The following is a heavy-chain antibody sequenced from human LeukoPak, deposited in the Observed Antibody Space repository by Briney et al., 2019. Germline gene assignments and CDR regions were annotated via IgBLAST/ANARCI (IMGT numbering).Heavy chain of an antibody. V-gene: IGHV3-30*02. J-gene: IGHJ4*02. CDR3: AKSDYYDSSGYYSVFDH. D-gene: IGHD3-22*01. Sequence: PGGSLRLSCAASGFTFSSNGMHWVRQAPGKGLEWVSFIRYDGSNKYYADSVKGRLTISRDNSKNTLDLQMNSLRAEDTAVYYCAKSDYYDSSGYYSVFDHWGQGTLVTVSS. CDR1: GFTFSSNG. CDR2: IRYDGSNK.